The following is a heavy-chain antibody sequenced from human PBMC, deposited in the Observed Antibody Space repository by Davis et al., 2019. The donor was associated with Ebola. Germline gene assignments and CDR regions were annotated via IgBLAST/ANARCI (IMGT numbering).Heavy chain of an antibody. D-gene: IGHD6-13*01. CDR3: ARLGAAAAFDY. CDR1: VGPTSSYY. V-gene: IGHV4-59*08. CDR2: IYYSGST. J-gene: IGHJ4*02. Sequence: SETLSLTSTAPVGPTSSYYWSWIRQPPGKGLEWIGYIYYSGSTNYNPSLKSRVTISVDTSKNQFSLKLSSVTAADTAVYYCARLGAAAAFDYWGQGTLVTVSS.